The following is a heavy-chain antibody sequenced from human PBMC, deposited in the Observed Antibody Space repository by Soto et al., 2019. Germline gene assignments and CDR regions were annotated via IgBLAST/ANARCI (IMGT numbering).Heavy chain of an antibody. CDR2: ISYDGSNK. V-gene: IGHV3-30*18. J-gene: IGHJ3*02. CDR3: AKGVAVAGVIDAFDI. CDR1: GFTFSSYG. D-gene: IGHD6-19*01. Sequence: PGGSLRLSCAASGFTFSSYGMHWVRQAPGKGLEWVAVISYDGSNKYYADSVKGRFTISRDNSKNTLYLQMNSLRAEDTAVYYCAKGVAVAGVIDAFDIWGQGIMVTVSS.